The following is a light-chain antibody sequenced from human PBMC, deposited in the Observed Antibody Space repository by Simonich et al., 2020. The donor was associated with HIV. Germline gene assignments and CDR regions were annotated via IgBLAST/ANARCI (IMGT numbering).Light chain of an antibody. CDR1: RNVSSN. CDR3: QQYNNWPSPFT. Sequence: EIVMTQSPATLSVSPGERATLSCRASRNVSSNLAWYQQKPGQAPRLLIYAASSTATGIPARFSGSGFGTEFTLTISSIQSEDFAVYSCQQYNNWPSPFTFGPGTKVDIK. CDR2: AAS. J-gene: IGKJ3*01. V-gene: IGKV3-15*01.